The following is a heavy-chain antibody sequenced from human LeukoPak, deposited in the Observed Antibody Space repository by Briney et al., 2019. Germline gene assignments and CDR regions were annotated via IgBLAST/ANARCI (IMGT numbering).Heavy chain of an antibody. CDR2: ISGSGGST. D-gene: IGHD3-16*02. CDR1: GFTFSSYA. CDR3: AKSSYDYVWGSYRFDY. V-gene: IGHV3-23*01. J-gene: IGHJ4*02. Sequence: GGSLRLSCAASGFTFSSYAMSWVRQAPGKGLEWVSAISGSGGSTYYADSVKGRFTISRDNSKNTLYPQMNSLRAEDTAVYYCAKSSYDYVWGSYRFDYWGQGTLVTVSS.